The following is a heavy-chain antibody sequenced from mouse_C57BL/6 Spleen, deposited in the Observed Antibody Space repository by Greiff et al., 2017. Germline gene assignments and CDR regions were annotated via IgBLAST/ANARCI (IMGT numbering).Heavy chain of an antibody. J-gene: IGHJ2*01. CDR2: INPSSGYT. V-gene: IGHV1-7*01. CDR1: GYTFTSYW. CDR3: ARKDYGSSGYFDY. D-gene: IGHD1-1*01. Sequence: VKVVESGAELAKPGASVKLSCKASGYTFTSYWMHWVKQRPGQGLEWIGYINPSSGYTKYNQKFKDKATLTADKSSSTAYMQLSSLTYEDSAVYYCARKDYGSSGYFDYWGQGTTLTVSS.